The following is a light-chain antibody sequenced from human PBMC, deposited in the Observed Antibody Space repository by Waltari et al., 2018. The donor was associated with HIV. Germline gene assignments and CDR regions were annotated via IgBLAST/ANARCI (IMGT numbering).Light chain of an antibody. Sequence: QTVVTQEPSLTVSPGGTVPLTCAPATGAATIGHYPTWLQVRPGQKPRPLICATVNKYSWTPARFSGSLLGDKAALTLSGALLEDEADYFCQLHVTGPSWLFGGGTRLTVL. CDR1: TGAATIGHY. CDR2: ATV. V-gene: IGLV7-43*01. J-gene: IGLJ3*02. CDR3: QLHVTGPSWL.